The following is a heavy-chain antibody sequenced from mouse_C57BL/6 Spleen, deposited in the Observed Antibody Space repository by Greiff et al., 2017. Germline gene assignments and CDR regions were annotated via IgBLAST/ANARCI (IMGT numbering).Heavy chain of an antibody. CDR1: GFSLTSYG. D-gene: IGHD2-1*01. J-gene: IGHJ4*01. Sequence: VQLQQSGPGLVQPSQSLSITCTVSGFSLTSYGVHWVRQSPGKGLEWLGVIWRGGSTDYNAAFMSRLSITKDNSKSQVFFKMNSLQADDTAIYYCAKSYYGNPLYAMDYWGQGTSVTVSS. CDR3: AKSYYGNPLYAMDY. CDR2: IWRGGST. V-gene: IGHV2-5*01.